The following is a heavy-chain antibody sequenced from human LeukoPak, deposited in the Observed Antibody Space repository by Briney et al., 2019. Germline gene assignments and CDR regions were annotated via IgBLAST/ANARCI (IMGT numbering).Heavy chain of an antibody. J-gene: IGHJ4*02. CDR2: ISGSGGST. V-gene: IGHV3-23*01. CDR1: GFIFSSFG. D-gene: IGHD7-27*01. Sequence: GGSLRLSCAASGFIFSSFGMHWVRQAPGKGLEWVSAISGSGGSTYYADSVKGRFTISRDNSKNTLYLQMNSLRAEDTAVYYCAKRIWGFDYWGQGTLVTVSS. CDR3: AKRIWGFDY.